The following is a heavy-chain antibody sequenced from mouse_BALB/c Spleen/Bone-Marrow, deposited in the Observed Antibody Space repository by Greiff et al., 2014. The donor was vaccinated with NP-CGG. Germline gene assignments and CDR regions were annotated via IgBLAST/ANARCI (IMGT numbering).Heavy chain of an antibody. D-gene: IGHD3-3*01. J-gene: IGHJ4*01. CDR3: ARQGGTEYYAMDY. CDR1: GFTFSDYY. V-gene: IGHV5-12*02. CDR2: ISNGGGST. Sequence: LQQPGGGLVQPGGSLKLSCATSGFTFSDYYMYWVRQTPEKRLEWVAYISNGGGSTYYPDTVKGRFTISRDNAKNTLYLQMSRLKSEDTAMYYCARQGGTEYYAMDYWGQGTSVTVSS.